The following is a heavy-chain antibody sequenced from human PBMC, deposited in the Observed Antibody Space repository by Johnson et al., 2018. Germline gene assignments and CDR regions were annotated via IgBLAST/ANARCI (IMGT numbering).Heavy chain of an antibody. Sequence: QVQLVQSGAAVKKPGASVKVSCKASGYTFTSYYMHWVRQAPGHGLEWMRIINPSGGSTSYAQKFQGRVTMTRDTSTSTVYMELSSLSSEDTAVYDCASFRTPDRAFDIWGQGTMVTVSS. V-gene: IGHV1-46*01. J-gene: IGHJ3*02. CDR2: INPSGGST. CDR3: ASFRTPDRAFDI. CDR1: GYTFTSYY. D-gene: IGHD2-2*01.